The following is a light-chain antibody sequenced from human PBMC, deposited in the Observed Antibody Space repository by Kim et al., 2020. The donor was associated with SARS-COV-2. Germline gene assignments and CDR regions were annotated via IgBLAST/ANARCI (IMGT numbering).Light chain of an antibody. V-gene: IGLV3-19*01. Sequence: AFGHTGRITCQGDSLRRYYASWDQQKPGQAPVLVIYGNNNRPSGIPDRFSGSSSGNTASLTITGAQAEDEADYYCNSRDSSGNLVVFGGGTQLTVL. CDR1: SLRRYY. CDR3: NSRDSSGNLVV. J-gene: IGLJ2*01. CDR2: GNN.